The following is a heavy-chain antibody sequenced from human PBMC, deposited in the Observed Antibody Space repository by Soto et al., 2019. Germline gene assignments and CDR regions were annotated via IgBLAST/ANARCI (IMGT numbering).Heavy chain of an antibody. J-gene: IGHJ5*02. CDR2: FDPEDGET. CDR3: ATARSYSSGWYHPRWFDP. Sequence: ASVKVSCKVSGYTLTELSMHWVRQAPGKGLEWMGGFDPEDGETIYAQKFQGRVTMTEDTSTDTAYMELSSLRSEDTAVYYCATARSYSSGWYHPRWFDPWGQGTLVTVSS. CDR1: GYTLTELS. V-gene: IGHV1-24*01. D-gene: IGHD6-19*01.